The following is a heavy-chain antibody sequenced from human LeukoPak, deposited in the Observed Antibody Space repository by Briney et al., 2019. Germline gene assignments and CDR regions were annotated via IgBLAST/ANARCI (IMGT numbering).Heavy chain of an antibody. V-gene: IGHV1-2*02. CDR2: INPNSGVT. CDR1: GYTFTGYY. Sequence: GASVTVSCKASGYTFTGYYMHWVRQAPGQGLEWMGWINPNSGVTKYAQKFQGRVTMTRDTSISTAYLELNRLSSDDSAVVYYAIQADNNSFDSWGEGTLVTVSS. CDR3: AIQADNNSFDS. D-gene: IGHD2-2*01. J-gene: IGHJ5*01.